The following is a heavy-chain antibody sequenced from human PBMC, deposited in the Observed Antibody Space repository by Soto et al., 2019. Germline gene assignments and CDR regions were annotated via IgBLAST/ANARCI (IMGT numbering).Heavy chain of an antibody. J-gene: IGHJ4*02. CDR2: IYPGKSTT. V-gene: IGHV5-51*01. CDR3: AGRCDPSVAFGYPALDH. Sequence: EVQLEQSGAEVKKPGESLKISCKGSGYTFNNYWIGWVRQMPGKGLEWIGIIYPGKSTTRYSPSFQGQVTMSADKSLSTAYLQWSSLKASDSAMYYCAGRCDPSVAFGYPALDHWGQGTLVTVSS. CDR1: GYTFNNYW. D-gene: IGHD6-25*01.